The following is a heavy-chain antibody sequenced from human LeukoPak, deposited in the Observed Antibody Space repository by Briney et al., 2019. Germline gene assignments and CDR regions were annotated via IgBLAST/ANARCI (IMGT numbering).Heavy chain of an antibody. CDR3: ARRATYYDFWSGYLGNWFDP. J-gene: IGHJ5*02. Sequence: SETLSLTCAVYGGSFSGYYWSWIRQPPGKGLEWIGEINHSGSTNYNPSLKSRVTISVDTSKNQLSLKLSSVTAADTAVYYCARRATYYDFWSGYLGNWFDPWGQGTLVTVSS. D-gene: IGHD3-3*01. CDR2: INHSGST. V-gene: IGHV4-34*01. CDR1: GGSFSGYY.